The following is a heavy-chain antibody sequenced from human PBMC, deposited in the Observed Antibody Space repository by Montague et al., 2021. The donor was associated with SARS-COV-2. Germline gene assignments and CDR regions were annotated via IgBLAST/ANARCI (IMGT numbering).Heavy chain of an antibody. V-gene: IGHV4-38-2*02. D-gene: IGHD3-10*01. Sequence: SETLSLTCTVSGYSISSGYYWGWIRQPPGKGLEWIGGIYHSGSTYYNPSLKSRVTISVDTSKNQFSLKLSSATAADTAVYYCARDCYDYGSGSYQRWFDPWGQGTLVTVSS. J-gene: IGHJ5*02. CDR2: IYHSGST. CDR1: GYSISSGYY. CDR3: ARDCYDYGSGSYQRWFDP.